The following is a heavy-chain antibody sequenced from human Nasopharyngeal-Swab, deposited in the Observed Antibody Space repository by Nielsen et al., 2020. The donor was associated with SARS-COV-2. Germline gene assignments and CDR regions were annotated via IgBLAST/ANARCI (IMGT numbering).Heavy chain of an antibody. D-gene: IGHD6-13*01. CDR2: MNPNSGNT. CDR1: GYTFTSYD. V-gene: IGHV1-8*01. Sequence: ASLKVSCKASGYTFTSYDINWVRQATGQGLEWMGWMNPNSGNTGYAQKFQGRVTMTRNTSISTAYMELSSLRSEDTAVYYCARWSSPDDAFDIWGQGTMVTVSS. CDR3: ARWSSPDDAFDI. J-gene: IGHJ3*02.